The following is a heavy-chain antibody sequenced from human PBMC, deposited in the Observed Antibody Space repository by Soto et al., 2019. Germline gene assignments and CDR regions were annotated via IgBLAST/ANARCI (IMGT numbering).Heavy chain of an antibody. CDR1: GYTFTVSY. D-gene: IGHD6-19*01. J-gene: IGHJ1*01. CDR2: INPNSGAT. CDR3: AREVRGSGWYV. Sequence: ASVKLSCTASGYTFTVSYIHWVRQAPGQGLEWMGWINPNSGATDYAQQFRGWVTMTRDTSISTAYMELTRLRSDDTAVYYCAREVRGSGWYVWGQGTLVTVSS. V-gene: IGHV1-2*04.